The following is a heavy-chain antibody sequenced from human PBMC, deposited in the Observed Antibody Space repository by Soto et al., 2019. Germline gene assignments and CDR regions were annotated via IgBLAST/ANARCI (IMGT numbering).Heavy chain of an antibody. CDR1: GYSFTSYW. D-gene: IGHD5-18*01. V-gene: IGHV5-51*01. CDR3: AGINVDTAMVTESYYYGMDV. Sequence: PGESLKISCKGSGYSFTSYWIGWVRQMSGKGLEWMGIIYPGDSDTRYSPSFQGQVTISADKPISTAYQQWSSLKASDTAMYYCAGINVDTAMVTESYYYGMDVWGQGTTVTVSS. CDR2: IYPGDSDT. J-gene: IGHJ6*02.